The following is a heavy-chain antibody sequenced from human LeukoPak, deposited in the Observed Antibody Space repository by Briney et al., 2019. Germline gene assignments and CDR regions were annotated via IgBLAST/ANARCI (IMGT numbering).Heavy chain of an antibody. V-gene: IGHV4-39*07. CDR2: IYYRGST. CDR3: ARATTSHYYGSGSYGPLYYFDY. CDR1: GGSISSSSYY. J-gene: IGHJ4*02. Sequence: SETLSLTCTVSGGSISSSSYYWGWIRQPPGKGLEWIGSIYYRGSTYYNPSLKSRVTISVDTSKNQFSLKLSSVTAADTAVYYCARATTSHYYGSGSYGPLYYFDYWGQGTLVTVSS. D-gene: IGHD3-10*01.